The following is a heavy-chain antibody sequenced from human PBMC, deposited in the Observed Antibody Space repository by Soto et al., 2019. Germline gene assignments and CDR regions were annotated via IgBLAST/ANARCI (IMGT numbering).Heavy chain of an antibody. Sequence: GASVKVSCKASGGTFSSYAISWVRQAPGQGLEWMGGIIPIFGTANYAQKFQGRVTITADKSTSTAYMELSSLRSEDTAVYYCARASREKQKLELRSTTHYYYYYGMDVWGQGTTVTVSS. CDR3: ARASREKQKLELRSTTHYYYYYGMDV. CDR1: GGTFSSYA. D-gene: IGHD1-7*01. CDR2: IIPIFGTA. J-gene: IGHJ6*02. V-gene: IGHV1-69*06.